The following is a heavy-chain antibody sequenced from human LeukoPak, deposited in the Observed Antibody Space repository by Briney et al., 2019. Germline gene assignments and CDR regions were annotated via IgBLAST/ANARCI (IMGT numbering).Heavy chain of an antibody. CDR2: IKQDGSEK. D-gene: IGHD3-10*01. J-gene: IGHJ4*02. CDR1: GFTFSSSW. V-gene: IGHV3-7*01. Sequence: PGGSLRLSCAASGFTFSSSWMSWVRQAPWKGLEWVANIKQDGSEKYYVDSVKGRFTISRDNAKNSLYLQMNSLRAEDTAVYYCARVVPPLYYFDYWGQGTLVTVSS. CDR3: ARVVPPLYYFDY.